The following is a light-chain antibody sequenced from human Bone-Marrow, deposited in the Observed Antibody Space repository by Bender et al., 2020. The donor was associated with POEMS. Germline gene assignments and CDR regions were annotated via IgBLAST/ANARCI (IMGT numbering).Light chain of an antibody. CDR3: VAWDDTLNGWV. CDR2: DDS. Sequence: SFVLTQPPSVSVAPGQTATLTCGGDNIESKSVHWYQRKPGQAPVVVVYDDSDSVIPDRISGSMSGTSASLAISGLHSEDEADYYCVAWDDTLNGWVFGGGTKLTVL. V-gene: IGLV3-21*02. J-gene: IGLJ2*01. CDR1: NIESKS.